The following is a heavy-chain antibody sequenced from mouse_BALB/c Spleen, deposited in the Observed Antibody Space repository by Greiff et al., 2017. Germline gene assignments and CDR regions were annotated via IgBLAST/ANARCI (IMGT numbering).Heavy chain of an antibody. CDR2: ISSGGSYT. Sequence: EVKLMDSGGGLVKPGGSLKLSCAASGFTFSSYAMSWVRQSPEKRLEWVAEISSGGSYTYYPDTVTGRFTISRDNAKNTLYLEMSSLRSEDTAMYYCARTMITDYYAMDYWGQGTSVTVSS. J-gene: IGHJ4*01. D-gene: IGHD2-4*01. CDR1: GFTFSSYA. V-gene: IGHV5-9-4*01. CDR3: ARTMITDYYAMDY.